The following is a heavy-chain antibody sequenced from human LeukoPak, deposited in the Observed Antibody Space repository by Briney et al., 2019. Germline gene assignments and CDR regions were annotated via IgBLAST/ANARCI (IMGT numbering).Heavy chain of an antibody. Sequence: GGSLRLSCAASGFTFSSYAMSWVRQAPGKGLEWVSAISGSGDSTYYGDSVKGRFTISRDTSKNTLYLQMNSLRAEDTAVYYCAKTRSLDSSSWSHGDYWGQGTLVTVSS. CDR2: ISGSGDST. CDR1: GFTFSSYA. D-gene: IGHD6-13*01. CDR3: AKTRSLDSSSWSHGDY. J-gene: IGHJ4*02. V-gene: IGHV3-23*01.